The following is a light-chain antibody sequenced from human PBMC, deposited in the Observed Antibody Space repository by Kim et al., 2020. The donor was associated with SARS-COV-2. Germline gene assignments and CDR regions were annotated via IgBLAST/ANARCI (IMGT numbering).Light chain of an antibody. CDR1: QGIRSD. Sequence: ASLGARVTSTCRASQGIRSDLGWYQQKPGKAPPRLIYGASTLESGVPSRFSGSGSGTEFTLTISSLQPEDFATYYCLQHHAYPRTFGQGTKVDIK. V-gene: IGKV1-17*01. CDR3: LQHHAYPRT. J-gene: IGKJ1*01. CDR2: GAS.